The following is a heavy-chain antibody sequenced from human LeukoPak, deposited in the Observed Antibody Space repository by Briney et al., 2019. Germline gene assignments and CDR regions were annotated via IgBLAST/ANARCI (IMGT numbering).Heavy chain of an antibody. CDR2: IYYSGST. V-gene: IGHV4-59*08. CDR1: GGSISSYY. CDR3: ARRTGIAVAGTKYNWFDP. Sequence: SETLSLTCTVSGGSISSYYWSWIRQPPGKGLEWIGYIYYSGSTNYNPSLKSRVTISVDTSKNQFSLKLSSVTAADTAVYYCARRTGIAVAGTKYNWFDPWAREPWSPSPQ. J-gene: IGHJ5*02. D-gene: IGHD6-19*01.